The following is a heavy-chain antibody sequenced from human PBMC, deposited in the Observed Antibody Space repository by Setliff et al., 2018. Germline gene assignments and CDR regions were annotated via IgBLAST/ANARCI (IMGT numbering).Heavy chain of an antibody. CDR2: IYFTGNT. V-gene: IGHV4-39*01. J-gene: IGHJ5*02. CDR3: ARHGRFYDFTDYFPNWFDP. CDR1: GGSVRTSSYY. D-gene: IGHD3-22*01. Sequence: LSLTCTVSGGSVRTSSYYWGWIRQSPGQGLVWIGSIYFTGNTYYSPSLKSRVTISADTSKNQFSLKLTSLTATDTAIYYCARHGRFYDFTDYFPNWFDPWGQGTLVTVSS.